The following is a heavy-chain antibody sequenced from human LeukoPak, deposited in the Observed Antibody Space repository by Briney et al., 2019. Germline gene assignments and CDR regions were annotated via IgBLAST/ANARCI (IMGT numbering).Heavy chain of an antibody. V-gene: IGHV3-11*06. Sequence: GGSLRLSCAASGFTFSDYYMSWIRQAPGKGLEWVSYISSGSAYSRYADSVKGRFTISRDDAKNSLYLQMNSLRAEDTAVYYCARIADTAEEDYWGQGTLVTVSS. D-gene: IGHD5-18*01. J-gene: IGHJ4*02. CDR3: ARIADTAEEDY. CDR1: GFTFSDYY. CDR2: ISSGSAYS.